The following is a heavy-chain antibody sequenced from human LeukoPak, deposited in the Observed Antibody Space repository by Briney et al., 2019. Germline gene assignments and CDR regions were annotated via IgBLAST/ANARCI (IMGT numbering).Heavy chain of an antibody. V-gene: IGHV3-53*01. CDR1: GFTVSSNY. J-gene: IGHJ4*02. CDR2: IYSGGST. D-gene: IGHD3-22*01. Sequence: GGSLRLSCAASGFTVSSNYMSWVRQAPGKGLEWVSVIYSGGSTYYADSVKGRFTISRDNSKNTLYLQMNSLRAEDTAVYYCAREERYDRSLRVYYWGQGTLVTVSS. CDR3: AREERYDRSLRVYY.